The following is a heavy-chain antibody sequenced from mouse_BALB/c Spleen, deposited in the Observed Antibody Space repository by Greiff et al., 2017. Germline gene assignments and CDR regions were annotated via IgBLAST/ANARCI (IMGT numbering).Heavy chain of an antibody. D-gene: IGHD1-1*01. Sequence: VQLKQSGAELVRPGVSVKISCKGSGYTFTDYAMHWVKQSHGKSLEWIGDINPNNGGTIYNQKFKGKATLTVDKSSSTAYMELRSLTSEDTAVYYCARYYGSSYGFAYWGQGTLVTVSA. V-gene: IGHV1-18*01. CDR1: GYTFTDYA. J-gene: IGHJ3*01. CDR3: ARYYGSSYGFAY. CDR2: INPNNGGT.